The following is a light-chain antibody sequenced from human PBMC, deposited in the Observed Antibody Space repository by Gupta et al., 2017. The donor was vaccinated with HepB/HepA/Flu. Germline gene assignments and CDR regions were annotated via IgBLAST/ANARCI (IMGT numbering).Light chain of an antibody. Sequence: SRSYLAWYQQKPGQAPRLLIYGASNRATGIPDRISGSGSGTDFTLTISRLEPEDFAVYYCQQYDSSLCSFGQGTKLEIK. CDR1: SRSY. V-gene: IGKV3-20*01. J-gene: IGKJ2*04. CDR3: QQYDSSLCS. CDR2: GAS.